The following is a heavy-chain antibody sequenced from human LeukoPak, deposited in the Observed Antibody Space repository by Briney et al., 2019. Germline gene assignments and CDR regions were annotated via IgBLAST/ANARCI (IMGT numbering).Heavy chain of an antibody. D-gene: IGHD6-13*01. V-gene: IGHV4-30-4*01. CDR1: GGSISIDNYY. CDR2: IYYTGST. CDR3: ARAGIAAAGSCDY. Sequence: SETLSLTCTVSGGSISIDNYYWNWFRQPPGKGLEWIGYIYYTGSTYYNPSLKSRVTISVDTSKNQSSLKLSSVTAADTAVYYCARAGIAAAGSCDYWGQGTLVTVSS. J-gene: IGHJ4*02.